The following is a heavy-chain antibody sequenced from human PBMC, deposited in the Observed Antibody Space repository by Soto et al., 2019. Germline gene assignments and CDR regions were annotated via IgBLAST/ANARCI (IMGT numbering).Heavy chain of an antibody. Sequence: PSETLSLTCAVYGGSFRGYYWSWIRQPPGKGLEWIGEINHSGSTNYNPSLKSRVTISVDTSKNQFSLKLSSVTAADTAVYYCARGPMIRYFDWLQTFDYWGQGTLVTVSS. CDR1: GGSFRGYY. CDR3: ARGPMIRYFDWLQTFDY. CDR2: INHSGST. J-gene: IGHJ4*02. V-gene: IGHV4-34*01. D-gene: IGHD3-9*01.